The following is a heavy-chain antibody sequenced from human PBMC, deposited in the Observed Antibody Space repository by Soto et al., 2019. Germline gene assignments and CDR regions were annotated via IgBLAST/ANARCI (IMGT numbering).Heavy chain of an antibody. Sequence: EVQLVESGGGLIQPGGSLKLSCAASGFTVGNNYMSWVRQAPGKGLEWVSLIYSTGTTKYADSVKGRFTVSRDNAKNTLYLQRNSLRAEDTAVYYCAKDGRGSGSHYNSCGYWGQGTLVTVSS. CDR3: AKDGRGSGSHYNSCGY. CDR1: GFTVGNNY. CDR2: IYSTGTT. V-gene: IGHV3-53*01. J-gene: IGHJ4*02. D-gene: IGHD3-10*01.